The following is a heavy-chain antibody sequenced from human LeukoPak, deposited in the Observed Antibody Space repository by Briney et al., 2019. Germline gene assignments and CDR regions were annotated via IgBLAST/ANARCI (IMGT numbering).Heavy chain of an antibody. Sequence: PGGSLRLSCAASGFTLCSYWMTWVRQAPGKGLEWVANINQDGSEKYYVDSVKGRFTISRDNAKNSLFLQMNSLRAEDTAVYYCANTMTGAVDIWGQGTLVTVSS. D-gene: IGHD3-22*01. J-gene: IGHJ3*02. V-gene: IGHV3-7*05. CDR2: INQDGSEK. CDR1: GFTLCSYW. CDR3: ANTMTGAVDI.